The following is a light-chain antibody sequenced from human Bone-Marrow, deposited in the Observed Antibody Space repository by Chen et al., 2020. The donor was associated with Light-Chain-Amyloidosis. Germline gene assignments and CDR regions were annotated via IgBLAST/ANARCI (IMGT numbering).Light chain of an antibody. CDR3: LFSYNGTWV. V-gene: IGLV7-46*01. Sequence: QAVVTQEPSLTVSPGGTVTLTCGSSTGTVTSGHYPYWFQQKPGQAPRTLIYNTNNKHAWTPARFSGSLLGGKAALTLSGAQPEDEAEYFCLFSYNGTWVFGGWPELTVL. CDR2: NTN. CDR1: TGTVTSGHY. J-gene: IGLJ3*02.